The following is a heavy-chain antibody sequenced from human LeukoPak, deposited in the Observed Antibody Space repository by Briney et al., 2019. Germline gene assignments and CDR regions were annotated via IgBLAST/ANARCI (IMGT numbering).Heavy chain of an antibody. CDR1: GGSISSGSYY. J-gene: IGHJ3*02. CDR2: IYTSGST. V-gene: IGHV4-61*02. CDR3: ARPFIMITFGGVIETDAFDI. Sequence: SQTLSLTCTVSGGSISSGSYYWSWIRQPAGKGLEWIGRIYTSGSTNYNPSLKSRVTISVDTSKNQFSLKLSSVTAADTAVYYCARPFIMITFGGVIETDAFDIWGQGTMVTVSS. D-gene: IGHD3-16*02.